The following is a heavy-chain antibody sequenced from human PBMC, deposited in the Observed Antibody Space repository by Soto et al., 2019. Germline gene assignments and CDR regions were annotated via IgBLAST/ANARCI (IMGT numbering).Heavy chain of an antibody. D-gene: IGHD1-26*01. CDR3: ARGRNIVGAAVDY. Sequence: QVQLVQSGAEVKKPGASVKVSCKASGYTFTSYDINWVRQATGQGLEWMGWMNPNSGNTGYAQKFQGRVTMTKNTSISTAYMALSNLRSEDTAVYYCARGRNIVGAAVDYWGQGTLVTVSS. V-gene: IGHV1-8*01. CDR2: MNPNSGNT. J-gene: IGHJ4*02. CDR1: GYTFTSYD.